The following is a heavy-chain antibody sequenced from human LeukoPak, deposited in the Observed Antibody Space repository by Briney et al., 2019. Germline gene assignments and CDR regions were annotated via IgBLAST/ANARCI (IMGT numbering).Heavy chain of an antibody. CDR2: IIPILGIA. CDR3: VRVDYGSGIGWFDP. V-gene: IGHV1-69*04. CDR1: GGTFSSYA. Sequence: GSSVKVSCKASGGTFSSYAISWVRQAPGQGLEWMGRIIPILGIANYAQKFQGRVTITADKSTSTAYMELSSLRSEDTAVYYCVRVDYGSGIGWFDPWGQGTLVTVSS. D-gene: IGHD3-10*01. J-gene: IGHJ5*02.